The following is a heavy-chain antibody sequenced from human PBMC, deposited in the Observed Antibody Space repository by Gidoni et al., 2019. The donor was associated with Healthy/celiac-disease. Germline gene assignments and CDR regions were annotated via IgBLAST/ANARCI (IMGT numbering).Heavy chain of an antibody. CDR3: VKDPGPHYYDSSGGGDY. Sequence: EVQLVESGGGLVQPGGSLRLSCSASRFTFRSYARHWVRQAPGKGLEYVAAIRVNGGSTYYADSVKGRFTISRDNSKNPLYLQMSSLRAEDTAVYYCVKDPGPHYYDSSGGGDYWGQGTLVTVSS. V-gene: IGHV3-64D*06. CDR1: RFTFRSYA. CDR2: IRVNGGST. J-gene: IGHJ4*02. D-gene: IGHD3-22*01.